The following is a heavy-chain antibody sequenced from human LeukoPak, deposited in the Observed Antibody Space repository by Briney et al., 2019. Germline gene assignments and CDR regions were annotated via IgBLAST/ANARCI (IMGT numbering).Heavy chain of an antibody. CDR1: GFTFSSYS. CDR3: ARNGDLEAFDI. CDR2: ISSSSSTI. V-gene: IGHV3-48*01. J-gene: IGHJ3*02. D-gene: IGHD4-17*01. Sequence: GGSLRLSCAASGFTFSSYSMNWVRQAPGKGLEWVSYISSSSSTIYYADSVKGRFTISRDNAKNSLYLQMNSLRAEDTAVYYCARNGDLEAFDIWGQGTMVTVSS.